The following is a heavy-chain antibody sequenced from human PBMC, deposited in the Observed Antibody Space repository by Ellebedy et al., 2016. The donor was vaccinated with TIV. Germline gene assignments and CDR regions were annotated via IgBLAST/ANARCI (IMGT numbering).Heavy chain of an antibody. Sequence: GESLKISCADSGFTFSSHWMSWVRQAPGKGLEWVAKIKQDGSEKYYVDSVKGRFTISRDNAKSSLYLQMNSLRAEDTAVYYCAGRGYWGQGTLVTVSS. CDR1: GFTFSSHW. J-gene: IGHJ4*02. CDR3: AGRGY. CDR2: IKQDGSEK. V-gene: IGHV3-7*02.